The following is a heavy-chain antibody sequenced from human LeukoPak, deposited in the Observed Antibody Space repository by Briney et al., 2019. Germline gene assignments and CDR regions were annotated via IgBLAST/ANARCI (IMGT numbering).Heavy chain of an antibody. J-gene: IGHJ4*02. V-gene: IGHV4-59*13. Sequence: SETLSLTCTVSGGSISSYYWSWIRQPPGKGLEWIGYIYYSGSTNYNPSLKSRVTISVDTSKNQFSLKLSSVTAADTAVYYCARSYSGYSSGWYVAGWGQGTLVTVSS. D-gene: IGHD6-19*01. CDR3: ARSYSGYSSGWYVAG. CDR2: IYYSGST. CDR1: GGSISSYY.